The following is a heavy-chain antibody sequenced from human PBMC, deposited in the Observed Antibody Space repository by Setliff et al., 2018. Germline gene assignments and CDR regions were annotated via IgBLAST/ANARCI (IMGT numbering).Heavy chain of an antibody. CDR1: GYTLTELS. Sequence: ASVQVSCKVSGYTLTELSRHWVRQAPGKGLEWMGGFDPEDGETIYAQKFQGRVTMTEDTSTDTAYMELSSLRSEDTAVYYCARVTIAVAGYFDFWGQGTLVTVSS. D-gene: IGHD6-19*01. J-gene: IGHJ4*02. CDR3: ARVTIAVAGYFDF. V-gene: IGHV1-24*01. CDR2: FDPEDGET.